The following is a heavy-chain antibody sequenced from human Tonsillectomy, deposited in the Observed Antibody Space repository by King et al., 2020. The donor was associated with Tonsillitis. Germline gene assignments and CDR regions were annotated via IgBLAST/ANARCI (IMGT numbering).Heavy chain of an antibody. CDR2: IKQDGSDK. Sequence: VQLVESGGGLVQPGGSLRLSCAASGFSFSSYLMDWVRQAPGKGLEWVGNIKQDGSDKYYLDSVKGRCTISRDKAKSSLYLQINSLRAEDSAVYYCGRGNHFGSGGFIDYWGQGTLVTVSS. D-gene: IGHD3-10*01. CDR3: GRGNHFGSGGFIDY. V-gene: IGHV3-7*02. CDR1: GFSFSSYL. J-gene: IGHJ4*02.